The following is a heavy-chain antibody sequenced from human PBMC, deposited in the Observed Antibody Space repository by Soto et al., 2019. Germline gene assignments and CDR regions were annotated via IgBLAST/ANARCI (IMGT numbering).Heavy chain of an antibody. D-gene: IGHD3-22*01. Sequence: PGGSLRLSCAASGFTFSTYAMSWVRQAPGKGLEWVSAISGSGGGTYYADSVKGRFTISRDNSKNTVYLQLNSLRAEDTAVYYCAKYYYDSSGYYSFGYWGQGTLATVSS. CDR3: AKYYYDSSGYYSFGY. J-gene: IGHJ4*02. V-gene: IGHV3-23*01. CDR2: ISGSGGGT. CDR1: GFTFSTYA.